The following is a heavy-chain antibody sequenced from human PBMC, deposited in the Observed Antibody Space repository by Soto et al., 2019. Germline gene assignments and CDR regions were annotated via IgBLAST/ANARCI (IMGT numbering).Heavy chain of an antibody. J-gene: IGHJ6*03. Sequence: SVKVSCKASGGTFSSYTISWVRQAPGQGLEWMGRIIPIRGIANYAQKFQGRVTITTNTSTSTAYMELSSLRSEDTAVYYCARADYGDYSSYYYYMDVWGKGTTVTVSS. V-gene: IGHV1-69*02. D-gene: IGHD4-17*01. CDR2: IIPIRGIA. CDR1: GGTFSSYT. CDR3: ARADYGDYSSYYYYMDV.